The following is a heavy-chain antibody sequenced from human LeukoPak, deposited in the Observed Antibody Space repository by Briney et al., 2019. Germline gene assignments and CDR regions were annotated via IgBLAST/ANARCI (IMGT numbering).Heavy chain of an antibody. Sequence: TGGSLRLSCAASGFTFSSCSMNWVRQAPGKGLEWVSSISSSSSYIYYADSVKGRFTISRDNAKNSLYLQINSLRAEDTAVYYCARGVSGTSSGWRYWGQGTLVTVSS. CDR1: GFTFSSCS. CDR2: ISSSSSYI. J-gene: IGHJ4*02. V-gene: IGHV3-21*01. D-gene: IGHD6-19*01. CDR3: ARGVSGTSSGWRY.